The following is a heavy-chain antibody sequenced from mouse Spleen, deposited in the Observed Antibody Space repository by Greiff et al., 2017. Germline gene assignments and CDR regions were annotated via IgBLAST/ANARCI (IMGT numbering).Heavy chain of an antibody. D-gene: IGHD1-1*02. CDR3: ATGSYVRAMDY. Sequence: EVQLVESGGGLVQPGGSRKLSCAASGFTFSSFGMHWVRQAPEKGLEWVATISSGGGNTYYPDSVKGRFTISRDNARNTLYLQMSSLRSDDAAMYYCATGSYVRAMDYWGQGTSVTVSS. J-gene: IGHJ4*01. CDR1: GFTFSSFG. V-gene: IGHV5-17*02. CDR2: ISSGGGNT.